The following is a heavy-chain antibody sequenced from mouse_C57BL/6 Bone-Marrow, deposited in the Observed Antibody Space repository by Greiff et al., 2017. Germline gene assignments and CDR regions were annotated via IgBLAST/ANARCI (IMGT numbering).Heavy chain of an antibody. V-gene: IGHV5-4*03. D-gene: IGHD2-3*01. Sequence: EVKLVESGGGLVKPGGSLKLSCAASGFTFSSYAMSWVRQTPEKRLEWVATISDGGSYTYYPDNVKGRFTISRDNAKNNLYLQMSHLKSEDTAMYYCARRIYDGFDYWGQGTTLTVSS. J-gene: IGHJ2*01. CDR3: ARRIYDGFDY. CDR1: GFTFSSYA. CDR2: ISDGGSYT.